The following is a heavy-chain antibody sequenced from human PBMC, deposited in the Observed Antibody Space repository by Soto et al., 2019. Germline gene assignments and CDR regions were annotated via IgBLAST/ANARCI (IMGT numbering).Heavy chain of an antibody. D-gene: IGHD5-12*01. V-gene: IGHV1-69*01. Sequence: QVQLVQSGADVKKPGSSVKVSCKASGGTFSNYAINWVRQAPGQGLEWMGGIIPLFGTANYAQKFQGRVTITADESTSTAYLDLSSLRSEDTAVYYCARPVEMATISRSYLFYWGQGTLVTVSS. J-gene: IGHJ4*02. CDR2: IIPLFGTA. CDR1: GGTFSNYA. CDR3: ARPVEMATISRSYLFY.